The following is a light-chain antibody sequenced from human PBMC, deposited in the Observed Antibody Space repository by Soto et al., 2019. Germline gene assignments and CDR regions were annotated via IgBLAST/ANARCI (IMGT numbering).Light chain of an antibody. V-gene: IGKV3-20*01. Sequence: IVLTQSPGTLSLSPGDRATLPCRASQTIRNNYLAWYQQKRGQPPRLLISGASSRATGIPDRFSGSGSGTDFTLTISRLEPEDFAVYFCQQYGDSPLLTFGGGTKVDIK. CDR1: QTIRNNY. J-gene: IGKJ4*01. CDR3: QQYGDSPLLT. CDR2: GAS.